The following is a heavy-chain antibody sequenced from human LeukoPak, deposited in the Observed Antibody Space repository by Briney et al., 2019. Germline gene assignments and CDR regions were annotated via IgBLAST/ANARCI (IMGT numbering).Heavy chain of an antibody. Sequence: SETLSLTCAVSGGSISSYYWSWIRQPPGKGLEWIGYIYYSGSTNYNPSLKSRVTISVDTSKNQFSLKLSSVTAADTAVYYCARHSRGVAGIRWGQGTLVTVSS. CDR1: GGSISSYY. CDR2: IYYSGST. V-gene: IGHV4-59*08. CDR3: ARHSRGVAGIR. D-gene: IGHD6-19*01. J-gene: IGHJ4*02.